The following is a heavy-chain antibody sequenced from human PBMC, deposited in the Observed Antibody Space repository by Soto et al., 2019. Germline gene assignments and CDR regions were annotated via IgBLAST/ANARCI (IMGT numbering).Heavy chain of an antibody. D-gene: IGHD3-3*01. V-gene: IGHV4-59*12. Sequence: SETLSLTCTVSGGSINNSYWSWIRQPPGKGLEWIGYVYHRGGTNYNPSLKSRVTISIDTSKIQFSLSLTSVTAADTAVYYCARDNTNYDFWSGYYRGAEGFDPWGQGTLVTVSS. CDR1: GGSINNSY. CDR3: ARDNTNYDFWSGYYRGAEGFDP. CDR2: VYHRGGT. J-gene: IGHJ5*02.